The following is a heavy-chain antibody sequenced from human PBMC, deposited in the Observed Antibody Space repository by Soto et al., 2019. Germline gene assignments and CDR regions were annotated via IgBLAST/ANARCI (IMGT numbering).Heavy chain of an antibody. CDR1: GFTFSNAW. CDR2: IKSKTDGGTT. CDR3: TTDPADETTRGPRVLRFLEWSSNDY. D-gene: IGHD3-3*01. Sequence: GGSLRLSCAASGFTFSNAWMSWVRQAPGKGLEWVGRIKSKTDGGTTDYAAPVKGRFTISRDDSKNTLYLQMNSLKTEDTAVYYCTTDPADETTRGPRVLRFLEWSSNDYWGQGTLVTVSS. J-gene: IGHJ4*02. V-gene: IGHV3-15*01.